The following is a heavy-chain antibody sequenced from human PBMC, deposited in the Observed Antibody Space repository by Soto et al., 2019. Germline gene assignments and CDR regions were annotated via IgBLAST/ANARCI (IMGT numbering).Heavy chain of an antibody. CDR2: INHSGST. CDR1: GGSFSGYC. J-gene: IGHJ6*02. V-gene: IGHV4-34*01. D-gene: IGHD5-18*01. Sequence: SETLSLTCAVYGGSFSGYCWSWIRQPPGKGLEWIGEINHSGSTNYNPSLKSRVTISVDTSKNQFSLKLSSVTAADTAVYYCARGNGYSYGPGWYYYYYGMDVWGQGTTVTVSS. CDR3: ARGNGYSYGPGWYYYYYGMDV.